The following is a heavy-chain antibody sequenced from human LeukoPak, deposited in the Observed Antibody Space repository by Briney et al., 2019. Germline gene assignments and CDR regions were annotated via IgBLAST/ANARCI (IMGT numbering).Heavy chain of an antibody. Sequence: GSLRLSCATSGFTFPNYWMTWVRQAPGKGLEWVANINQNGVEMYYVESVKGRFTISRDSGRNSLFLQMNSLRAEDTAVYYCARDFGSAAAIYEYWGQGTLVTVSS. CDR1: GFTFPNYW. CDR2: INQNGVEM. J-gene: IGHJ4*02. V-gene: IGHV3-7*01. D-gene: IGHD6-13*01. CDR3: ARDFGSAAAIYEY.